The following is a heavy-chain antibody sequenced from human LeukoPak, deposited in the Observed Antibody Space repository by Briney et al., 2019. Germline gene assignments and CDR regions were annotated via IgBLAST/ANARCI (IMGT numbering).Heavy chain of an antibody. V-gene: IGHV4-34*01. CDR3: ARVPRITIFGVAVHN. D-gene: IGHD3-3*01. CDR1: GGSFSGYY. CDR2: INHSGST. J-gene: IGHJ4*02. Sequence: PSETLSLTCAVYGGSFSGYYWSWIRQPPGKGLEWIGEINHSGSTNYNPSLKSRVTISVDTSKNQFSLKLSSVTAADTAVYYCARVPRITIFGVAVHNWGQGTLVTVSS.